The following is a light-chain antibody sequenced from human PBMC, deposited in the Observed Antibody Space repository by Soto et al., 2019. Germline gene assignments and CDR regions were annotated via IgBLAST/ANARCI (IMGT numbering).Light chain of an antibody. CDR2: SAS. Sequence: EIVLTQSPGILYLSPGDRATLSCRASQSVSDDYLAWYQQKPGQAPRLLIYSASLKPAGIPDRFSGSGSATDFTLTISRLEPEDFALFYCHQYGSSPITFGQGTRLEIK. CDR1: QSVSDDY. CDR3: HQYGSSPIT. V-gene: IGKV3-20*01. J-gene: IGKJ5*01.